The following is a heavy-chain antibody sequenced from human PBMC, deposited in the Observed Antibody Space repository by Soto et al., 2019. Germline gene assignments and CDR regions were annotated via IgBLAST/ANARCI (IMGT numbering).Heavy chain of an antibody. CDR1: VFNFSSYG. D-gene: IGHD3-22*01. CDR3: ARDQTDSGGYSDS. Sequence: WGSLRLSCEASVFNFSSYGIHWFRQAPGKGLEWVAIIWNDGSNEYYADSVKGRFTISRDNSKNTVYLQVSKLRAEDTAVYFCARDQTDSGGYSDSWGQGTLVTVSS. J-gene: IGHJ4*02. V-gene: IGHV3-33*01. CDR2: IWNDGSNE.